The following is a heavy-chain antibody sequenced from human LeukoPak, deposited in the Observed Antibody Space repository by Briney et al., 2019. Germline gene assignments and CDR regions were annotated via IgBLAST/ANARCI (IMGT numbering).Heavy chain of an antibody. CDR3: AKGNGYSYGRYYFDY. J-gene: IGHJ4*02. Sequence: TGGSLRLSCAASGFTFSSYAMGWVRQAPGKGLEWVSAITASGGSTYYADSVKGRFTISRDNSKNTLYLQVNSLRAEDTAVYYCAKGNGYSYGRYYFDYWGQGTLVTVSS. V-gene: IGHV3-23*01. D-gene: IGHD5-18*01. CDR2: ITASGGST. CDR1: GFTFSSYA.